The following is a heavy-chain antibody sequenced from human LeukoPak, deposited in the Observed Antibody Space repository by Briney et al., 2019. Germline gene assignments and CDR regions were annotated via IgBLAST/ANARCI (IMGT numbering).Heavy chain of an antibody. J-gene: IGHJ4*02. D-gene: IGHD1-1*01. Sequence: GGSLRLSCAASGFIFSNDAMHWVRQAPGKGLEWVAFIWFDGSNKHYADSVKGRFTISRDNSEDTLYLQMNSLRAEDTAVYYCVRDPSGSGFAFDSWGQGALVTVSS. CDR3: VRDPSGSGFAFDS. V-gene: IGHV3-33*01. CDR1: GFIFSNDA. CDR2: IWFDGSNK.